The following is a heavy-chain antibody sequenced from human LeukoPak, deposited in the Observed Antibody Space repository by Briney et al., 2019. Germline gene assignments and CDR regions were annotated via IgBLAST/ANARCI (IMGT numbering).Heavy chain of an antibody. D-gene: IGHD1-26*01. V-gene: IGHV4-30-2*01. CDR1: GGSISSGGNY. Sequence: SSETLSLTCTVSGGSISSGGNYWSWIRQPPGKGLEWIGYIYHSGSTYYNPSLKSRVTISVDKSKNQFSLKLSSVTAADTAVYYCASRDEWELPYWGQGTLVTVSS. CDR3: ASRDEWELPY. J-gene: IGHJ4*02. CDR2: IYHSGST.